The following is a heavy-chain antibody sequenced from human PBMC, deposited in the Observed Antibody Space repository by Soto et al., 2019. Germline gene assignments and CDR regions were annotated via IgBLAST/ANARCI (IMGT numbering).Heavy chain of an antibody. J-gene: IGHJ4*02. CDR3: AREGIVATTIDY. CDR2: IYYSGST. V-gene: IGHV4-31*03. CDR1: GGSISSGGYY. Sequence: PSETLSLTCTVSGGSISSGGYYWSWIRQHPGKGLEWIGYIYYSGSTYYNPSLKSRVTISVDTSKNQFSLKLSSVTAADTAVYYCAREGIVATTIDYWGQGTLVTVSS. D-gene: IGHD5-12*01.